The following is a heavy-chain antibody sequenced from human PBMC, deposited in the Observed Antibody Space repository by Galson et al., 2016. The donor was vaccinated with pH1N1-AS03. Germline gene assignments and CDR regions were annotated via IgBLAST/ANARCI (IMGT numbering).Heavy chain of an antibody. CDR1: GGSIRCYY. D-gene: IGHD4-17*01. J-gene: IGHJ1*01. V-gene: IGHV4-59*01. Sequence: SETLSLTCAVSGGSIRCYYWNWIRQSPGKEMEWIGYVYNGGSTNYNPSLNNQVTISLDKSKNQIFLRLSSVTTSDTAVFYCARGNYGDYGGADWGQGTLVIVS. CDR3: ARGNYGDYGGAD. CDR2: VYNGGST.